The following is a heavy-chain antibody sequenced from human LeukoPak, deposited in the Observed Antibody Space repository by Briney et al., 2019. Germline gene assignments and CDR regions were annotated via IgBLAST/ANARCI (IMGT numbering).Heavy chain of an antibody. CDR1: GFTFSSYG. Sequence: GGSLRLSCAASGFTFSSYGMHWVRQAPGKGLEWVSVIYSGGSTYYADSVKGRFTISRDNSKNTLYLQMNSLRAEDTAVYYCARETVRGVFDYWGQGTLVTVSS. D-gene: IGHD3-10*01. V-gene: IGHV3-NL1*01. CDR2: IYSGGST. J-gene: IGHJ4*02. CDR3: ARETVRGVFDY.